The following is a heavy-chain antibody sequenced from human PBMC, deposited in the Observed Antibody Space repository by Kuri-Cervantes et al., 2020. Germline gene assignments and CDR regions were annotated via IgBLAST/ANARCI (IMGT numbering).Heavy chain of an antibody. CDR3: ANSRSHTTMTT. V-gene: IGHV1-2*02. J-gene: IGHJ5*02. CDR1: GYTFTDYY. CDR2: INPNSGGA. D-gene: IGHD5-18*01. Sequence: ASVKVSCKASGYTFTDYYMHWVRLAPGQGPEWMGWINPNSGGADYAQKFQGRVTMTRDTSISTVYMELSRLRSDDTAVYYCANSRSHTTMTTWGQGTLVTVSS.